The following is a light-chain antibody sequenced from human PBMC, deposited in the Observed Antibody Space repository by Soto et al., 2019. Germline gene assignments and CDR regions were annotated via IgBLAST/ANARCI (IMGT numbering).Light chain of an antibody. Sequence: QSVLTQPPSASGTPGQRVTISCSGGSSNIGSNTVNWYQQLPGTAPKLLIYSNNQRPSGVPDRFSGSKSGTSASLAISGLQSEDEADYYCAAWDDSLNGGVFGTGTKVTVL. V-gene: IGLV1-44*01. J-gene: IGLJ1*01. CDR1: SSNIGSNT. CDR3: AAWDDSLNGGV. CDR2: SNN.